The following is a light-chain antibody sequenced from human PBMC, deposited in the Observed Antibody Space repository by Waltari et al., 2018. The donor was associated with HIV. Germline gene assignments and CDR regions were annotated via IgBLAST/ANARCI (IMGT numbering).Light chain of an antibody. Sequence: DIQMTQSPSTLSAFVGDRVTITCRASQSINTWLAWYQQKPGKAPKVLIYKASSLESGVPSRLSGSGSGTEFTLTISSLQPDDSATYYCQQYSTYAWAFGQGTKVEIK. CDR1: QSINTW. V-gene: IGKV1-5*03. J-gene: IGKJ1*01. CDR3: QQYSTYAWA. CDR2: KAS.